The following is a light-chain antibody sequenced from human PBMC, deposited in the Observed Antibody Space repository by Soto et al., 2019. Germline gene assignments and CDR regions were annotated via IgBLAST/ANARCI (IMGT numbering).Light chain of an antibody. V-gene: IGKV3D-15*01. J-gene: IGKJ4*01. Sequence: EIVMTQSPATLSVSPGERATLSSRASQSVSSNLAWYPQKPGQAPRLLIYGASTRATGIPARFSGSGSGPEFTLTISSLQSEDFAVYYCQQYNNWPLTFGGGTKVDIK. CDR1: QSVSSN. CDR3: QQYNNWPLT. CDR2: GAS.